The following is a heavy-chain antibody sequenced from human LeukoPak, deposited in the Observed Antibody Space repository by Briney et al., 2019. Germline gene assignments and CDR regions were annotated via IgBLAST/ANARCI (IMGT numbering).Heavy chain of an antibody. CDR1: GGSISSYY. J-gene: IGHJ3*02. CDR2: IYYSGST. D-gene: IGHD3-10*01. Sequence: SETLSLTCTVSGGSISSYYWSWIRQPPGKGLEWIGYIYYSGSTNYNPSLKSRVTISVDTSKNQFSLKLSSVTAADTAVYYCARDRGITRFDIWGQGTMVTVSS. CDR3: ARDRGITRFDI. V-gene: IGHV4-59*01.